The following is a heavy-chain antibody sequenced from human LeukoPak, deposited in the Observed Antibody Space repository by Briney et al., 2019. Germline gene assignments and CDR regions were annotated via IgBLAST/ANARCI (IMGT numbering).Heavy chain of an antibody. CDR2: INHSGST. D-gene: IGHD6-13*01. CDR1: GGSFSGYY. V-gene: IGHV4-34*01. J-gene: IGHJ5*02. CDR3: ARGEEAAAGTGIWFDP. Sequence: PSETLSLTCAVYGGSFSGYYWSWIRQPPGKGLEWIGEINHSGSTNYNPSLKSRVTISVDTSKNQFSLKLSSVTAAGTAVYYCARGEEAAAGTGIWFDPWGQGTLVTVSS.